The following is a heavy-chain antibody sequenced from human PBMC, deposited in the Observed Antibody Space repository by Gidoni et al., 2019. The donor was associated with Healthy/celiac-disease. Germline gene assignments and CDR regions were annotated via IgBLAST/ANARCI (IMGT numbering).Heavy chain of an antibody. CDR3: ARIIAAAGPYYYYYGMDV. CDR1: GGSISSSSYY. V-gene: IGHV4-39*07. J-gene: IGHJ6*02. Sequence: QLQLQESGPGLVKPSETLSLTCTVSGGSISSSSYYWGWIRQPPGKGLEWIGSIYYSGSTYYNPSLKSRVTISVDTSKNQFSLKLSSVTAADTAVYYCARIIAAAGPYYYYYGMDVWGQGTTVTVSS. D-gene: IGHD6-13*01. CDR2: IYYSGST.